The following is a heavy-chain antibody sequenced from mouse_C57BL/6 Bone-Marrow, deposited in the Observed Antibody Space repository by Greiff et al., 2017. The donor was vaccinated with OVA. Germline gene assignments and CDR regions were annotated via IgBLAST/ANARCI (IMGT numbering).Heavy chain of an antibody. J-gene: IGHJ3*01. CDR3: AREGAYYSNYAWFAY. V-gene: IGHV1-81*01. CDR1: GYTFTSYG. CDR2: IYPRSGNT. Sequence: QVQLQQSGAELARPGASVKLSCKASGYTFTSYGISWVKQSTGQGLEWIGEIYPRSGNTYYNEKFKGKATLTADKSSSTAYMELRSLTSEDSAVYFCAREGAYYSNYAWFAYWGQGTLVTVSA. D-gene: IGHD2-5*01.